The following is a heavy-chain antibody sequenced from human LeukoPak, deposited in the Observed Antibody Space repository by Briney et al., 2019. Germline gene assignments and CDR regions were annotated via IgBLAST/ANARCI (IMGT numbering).Heavy chain of an antibody. V-gene: IGHV1-69*04. CDR2: IIPILGIA. D-gene: IGHD4-17*01. CDR3: ARAPTTNDYYYYYGMDV. Sequence: ASVKVSCKASGGTFSSYAISWVRQAPGQGLEWMGRIIPILGIANYAQKFQGRVTITADKSTSTAYMELSSLRSEDTAVYYCARAPTTNDYYYYYGMDVWGQGTTVTVS. J-gene: IGHJ6*02. CDR1: GGTFSSYA.